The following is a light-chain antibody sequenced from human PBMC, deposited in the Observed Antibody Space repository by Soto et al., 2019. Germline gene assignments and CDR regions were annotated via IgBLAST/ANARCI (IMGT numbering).Light chain of an antibody. CDR3: KSYTSSTTNYV. Sequence: QSVLTQPASVSGSPGQSITISCTGTSSDVGGYNYVSWYQQHTGKAPKLMIYDVTNRPSGVSNCFSGSKSGNTASLTISGLQAEDEADYYCKSYTSSTTNYVFGTGTKLTVL. J-gene: IGLJ1*01. CDR2: DVT. CDR1: SSDVGGYNY. V-gene: IGLV2-14*03.